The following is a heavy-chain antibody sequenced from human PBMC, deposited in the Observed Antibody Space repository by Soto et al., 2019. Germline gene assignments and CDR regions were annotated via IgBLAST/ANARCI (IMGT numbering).Heavy chain of an antibody. Sequence: PGGSLRLSCAGSGFTLSDHYIDWVRQAPGKGLEWVGRSRDKAQGYSTAYAASVKGRFTTSRDESKNSVYLQMDSLRADDTAVYYCARLPGGTAPRPDYWGQGTMVTVSS. CDR1: GFTLSDHY. J-gene: IGHJ4*02. V-gene: IGHV3-72*01. CDR3: ARLPGGTAPRPDY. CDR2: SRDKAQGYST. D-gene: IGHD6-6*01.